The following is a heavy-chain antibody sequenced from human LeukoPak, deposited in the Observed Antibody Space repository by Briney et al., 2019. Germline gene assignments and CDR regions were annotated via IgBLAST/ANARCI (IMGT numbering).Heavy chain of an antibody. V-gene: IGHV4-4*02. Sequence: PSETLSLTCAVSGDSVSGSFWWSWVRQPPHKGLEWIGEIHHSGSSNYNPSLESRVIISLDGSKNLLSLELSSVIAADTAVYYCVRHSGWYFGYWGQGTLVTVSS. CDR1: GDSVSGSFW. J-gene: IGHJ4*02. CDR2: IHHSGSS. D-gene: IGHD6-19*01. CDR3: VRHSGWYFGY.